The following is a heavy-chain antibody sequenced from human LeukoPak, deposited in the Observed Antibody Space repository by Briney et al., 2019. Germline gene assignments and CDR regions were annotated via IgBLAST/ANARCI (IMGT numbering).Heavy chain of an antibody. D-gene: IGHD4-17*01. J-gene: IGHJ3*02. CDR3: ARYHNGDDAFDT. CDR2: IIPIFGTA. Sequence: SVKVSCKASGGTFSSYAISWVRQAPGQGLEWMGGIIPIFGTANYAQKFQGRVTITADESTSTAYMELSSLRSEDTAVYYCARYHNGDDAFDTWGQGTMVTVSS. CDR1: GGTFSSYA. V-gene: IGHV1-69*13.